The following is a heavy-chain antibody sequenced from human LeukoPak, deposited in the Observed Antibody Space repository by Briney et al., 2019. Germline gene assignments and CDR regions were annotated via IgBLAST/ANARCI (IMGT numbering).Heavy chain of an antibody. CDR3: ASGKPGIAAH. CDR1: GFTFSSYS. J-gene: IGHJ4*02. Sequence: GGSLRLSCAASGFTFSSYSMNWVRQAPGKGLEWVSSISSSSSYIYYADSVKGRFTISRDNAKNSLYLQMNSLRAEYTAVYYCASGKPGIAAHWGQGTLVTVSS. D-gene: IGHD6-25*01. CDR2: ISSSSSYI. V-gene: IGHV3-21*01.